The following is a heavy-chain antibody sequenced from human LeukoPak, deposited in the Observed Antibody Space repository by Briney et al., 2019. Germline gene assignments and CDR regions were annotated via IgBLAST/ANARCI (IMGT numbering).Heavy chain of an antibody. V-gene: IGHV1-2*02. CDR2: INPNSGGT. CDR3: ARARSYCTNGVCLYYFDY. Sequence: ASVKVSCKASGYTFTGYYIHWVRQAPGQGLEWMGWINPNSGGTNYAQKFQGRVTMTRDTSISTAYMELSRLRSDDTAVYYCARARSYCTNGVCLYYFDYWGQGTLVTVSS. D-gene: IGHD2-8*01. J-gene: IGHJ4*02. CDR1: GYTFTGYY.